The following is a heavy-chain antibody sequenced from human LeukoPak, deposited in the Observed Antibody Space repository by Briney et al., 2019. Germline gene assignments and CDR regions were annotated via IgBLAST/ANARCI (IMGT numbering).Heavy chain of an antibody. CDR1: GYTFTSYY. V-gene: IGHV1-46*01. CDR3: ARPSAARDYYYYMDV. Sequence: GASVKVSCMASGYTFTSYYMHWVRQAPGQGLEWMGIINPSGGSTSYAQKFQGRVTMTRDTSTSTVYMELSSLRSEDTAVYYCARPSAARDYYYYMDVWGKGTTVTVSS. CDR2: INPSGGST. J-gene: IGHJ6*03.